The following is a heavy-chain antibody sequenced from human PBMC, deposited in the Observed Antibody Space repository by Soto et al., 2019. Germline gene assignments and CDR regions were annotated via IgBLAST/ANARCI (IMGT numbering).Heavy chain of an antibody. Sequence: EVQLLESGGGLVQPGGSLRLSCAASGFTSSSYAMSWVRQAPGKGLEWVSAISGSGGSTYYADSVKGRFTISRDNSKNTLYLQMNSLRAEDTAVYYCAKDRDGIVGATTDYWGQGTLVTVSS. CDR1: GFTSSSYA. CDR2: ISGSGGST. D-gene: IGHD1-26*01. J-gene: IGHJ4*02. CDR3: AKDRDGIVGATTDY. V-gene: IGHV3-23*01.